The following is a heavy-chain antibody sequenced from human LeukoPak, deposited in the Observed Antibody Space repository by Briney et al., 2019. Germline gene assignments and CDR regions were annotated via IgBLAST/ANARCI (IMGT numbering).Heavy chain of an antibody. D-gene: IGHD2-2*01. V-gene: IGHV3-13*01. CDR2: IGTAGDT. Sequence: PGGSLRLSCAASGFTFSSYDMHRVRHATGKGLEWVSAIGTAGDTYYPGSVKGRFTISRENAKNSLYLQMNSLRAGDTAVYYCARTCSSTSCYHLTYGMDVWGQGTTVTVSS. J-gene: IGHJ6*02. CDR3: ARTCSSTSCYHLTYGMDV. CDR1: GFTFSSYD.